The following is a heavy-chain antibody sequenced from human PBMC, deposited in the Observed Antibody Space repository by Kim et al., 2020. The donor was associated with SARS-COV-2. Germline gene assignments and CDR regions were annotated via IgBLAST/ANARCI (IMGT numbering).Heavy chain of an antibody. Sequence: SETLSLTCTVSGGSISSYYWSWIRQPPGKGLEWIGYIYYSGSTNYNPSLKSRVTISVDTSKNQFSLELSSVTAADTAVYYCARAPTVWSSSWYPYFDAFDIWGQGTMVTVSS. CDR2: IYYSGST. J-gene: IGHJ3*02. D-gene: IGHD6-13*01. CDR1: GGSISSYY. V-gene: IGHV4-59*13. CDR3: ARAPTVWSSSWYPYFDAFDI.